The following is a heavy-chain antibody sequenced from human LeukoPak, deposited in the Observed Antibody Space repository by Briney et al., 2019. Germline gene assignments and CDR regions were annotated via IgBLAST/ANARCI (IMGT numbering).Heavy chain of an antibody. CDR2: IYYSGST. CDR3: ARETSQKGAHYMDV. V-gene: IGHV4-59*01. D-gene: IGHD3-16*01. J-gene: IGHJ6*03. CDR1: GGSISGYY. Sequence: SETLSLTCTAPGGSISGYYWSWIRKPPGKGLEWFGNIYYSGSTNYNPSLKSRVTISVDTSKNQFSLKLSSVTAADTAVYYCARETSQKGAHYMDVWGKGTTVTISS.